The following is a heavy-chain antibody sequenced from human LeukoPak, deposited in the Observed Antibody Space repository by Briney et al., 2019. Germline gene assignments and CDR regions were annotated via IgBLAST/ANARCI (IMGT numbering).Heavy chain of an antibody. CDR2: INHSGST. J-gene: IGHJ4*02. Sequence: SETLSLTCAVYGGSFSSYYWSWIRQPPGKGLEWIGEINHSGSTNYNPSLKSRVTISVDTSKNQFSLKLSSVTAAETAVYYCASGRRKGFNPNFDYWGQGTLVTVSS. CDR3: ASGRRKGFNPNFDY. V-gene: IGHV4-34*01. CDR1: GGSFSSYY. D-gene: IGHD1-14*01.